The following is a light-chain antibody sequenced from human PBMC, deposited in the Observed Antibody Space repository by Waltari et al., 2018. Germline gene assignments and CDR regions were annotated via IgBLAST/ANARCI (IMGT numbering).Light chain of an antibody. V-gene: IGKV1-5*03. CDR2: KAS. Sequence: DIPMSQTPSIVPEGVGVRVTVTCRASQSIDTWLAWYQQKPGKAPELLISKASTLESGVPARFSGRGSGTEFTLTISGLQPDDFATYYCQQYNSYSHTFGPGTKLEI. CDR3: QQYNSYSHT. CDR1: QSIDTW. J-gene: IGKJ2*01.